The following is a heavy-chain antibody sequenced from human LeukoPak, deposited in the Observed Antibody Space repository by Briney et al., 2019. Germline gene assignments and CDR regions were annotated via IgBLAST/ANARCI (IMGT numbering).Heavy chain of an antibody. CDR3: ARGGSYGDY. CDR1: GFTFSSYW. J-gene: IGHJ4*02. V-gene: IGHV3-74*01. Sequence: PGGSLRLSRAASGFTFSSYWMHWVRQAPGKGLVWVSRVNPDGSDITYANSVRGRFTSSRDNAKNTLYLQMNRLRIEDTAVYYCARGGSYGDYWGQGILVTVSS. CDR2: VNPDGSDI. D-gene: IGHD3-16*01.